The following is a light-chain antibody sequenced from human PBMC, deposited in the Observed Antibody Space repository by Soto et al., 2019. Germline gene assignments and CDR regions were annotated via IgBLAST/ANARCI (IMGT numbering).Light chain of an antibody. Sequence: EIVMTQSPATLSVSPGARDPLSCRASQSVSSYLAWYQQKPGQAPRLLIYDASNRATGIPARFSGSGSGTDFTLTISSLEPEDFAVYYCQQRSNWPPWTFGQGTKVDNK. V-gene: IGKV3-11*01. CDR1: QSVSSY. CDR3: QQRSNWPPWT. J-gene: IGKJ1*01. CDR2: DAS.